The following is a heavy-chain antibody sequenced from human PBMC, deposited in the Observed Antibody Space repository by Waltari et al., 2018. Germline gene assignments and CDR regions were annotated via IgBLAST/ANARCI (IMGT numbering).Heavy chain of an antibody. V-gene: IGHV5-51*01. CDR3: ARQDPKYQYAMAV. Sequence: EVQLVQSGAEVKKPGESLKISCKASGDNFSTNWIGWVRQMPGRGLEWMGIIYPDDPEIRYSPSFQGQVTISADRSINTAYLEWRSLKASDTALYFCARQDPKYQYAMAVWGQGTSVTVS. CDR2: IYPDDPEI. CDR1: GDNFSTNW. J-gene: IGHJ6*02. D-gene: IGHD2-2*01.